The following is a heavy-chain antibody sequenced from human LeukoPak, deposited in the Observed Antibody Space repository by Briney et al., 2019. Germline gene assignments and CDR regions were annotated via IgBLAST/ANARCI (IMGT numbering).Heavy chain of an antibody. Sequence: SEXLSLTCTVSGGSISSGDYYWGWLGQPPGKGREWVGYIYYSGGTYYHPSLKIRVPISVDTSKNQFSLKLSSVTAADTAVYYCATRRSTVWWLIDYWGQGTLVTVSS. CDR1: GGSISSGDYY. V-gene: IGHV4-30-4*08. J-gene: IGHJ4*02. D-gene: IGHD5-12*01. CDR2: IYYSGGT. CDR3: ATRRSTVWWLIDY.